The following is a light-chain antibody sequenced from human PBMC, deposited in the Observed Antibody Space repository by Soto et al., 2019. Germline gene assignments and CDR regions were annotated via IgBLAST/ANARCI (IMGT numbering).Light chain of an antibody. CDR1: QSVSSY. CDR3: QQRSNWSWK. CDR2: DAS. Sequence: EIVMTHSPATLSVSPLERATLSFSASQSVSSYLALYQQKPGQAPRLLIYDASNRATGIPARFSGSGSGTDFTLTISSLEPEDFAVYYCQQRSNWSWKFGQGTKVDIK. J-gene: IGKJ1*01. V-gene: IGKV3-11*01.